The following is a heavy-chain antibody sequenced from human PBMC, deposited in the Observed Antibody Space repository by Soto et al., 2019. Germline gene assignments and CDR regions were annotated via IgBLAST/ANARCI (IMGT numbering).Heavy chain of an antibody. J-gene: IGHJ6*02. CDR1: GFTVDDYT. V-gene: IGHV3-43*01. CDR3: AKDFSPGRLYYYYGMDV. CDR2: ISWDGGST. Sequence: WGSLRLSFAACGFTVDDYTMDWVRQAPGKGLEWVSLISWDGGSTYYADSVKGRFTISRDNSKNSLYLQMNSLRTEDTALYYCAKDFSPGRLYYYYGMDVWGQGTTVTVSS.